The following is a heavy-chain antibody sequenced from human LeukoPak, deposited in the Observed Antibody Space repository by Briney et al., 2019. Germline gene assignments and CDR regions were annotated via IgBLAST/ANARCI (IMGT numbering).Heavy chain of an antibody. CDR1: GGTFSSYA. CDR2: IIPIFGTA. CDR3: ARGHPYSSGWFGYFDY. Sequence: SVKVSCKASGGTFSSYAISWVRQAPGQGLEWMGGIIPIFGTANYAQKFQGRVTITADKSTSTAYMELSSLRSEDTAVYYCARGHPYSSGWFGYFDYWGQGTLATVSS. V-gene: IGHV1-69*06. J-gene: IGHJ4*02. D-gene: IGHD6-19*01.